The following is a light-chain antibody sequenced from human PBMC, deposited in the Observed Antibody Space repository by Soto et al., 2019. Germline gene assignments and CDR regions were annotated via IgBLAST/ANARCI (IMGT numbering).Light chain of an antibody. J-gene: IGKJ3*01. CDR1: QSVSSSY. V-gene: IGKV3-20*01. Sequence: EIVLTQSPGTLSLSPGERATLSCRASQSVSSSYLAWYQQKPGQAPRRLIYGASSRATGIPDRFSGSGSGTVFTLTISRLEPEEFAVYYCEQYGSSPFTCGPGTKVDMK. CDR3: EQYGSSPFT. CDR2: GAS.